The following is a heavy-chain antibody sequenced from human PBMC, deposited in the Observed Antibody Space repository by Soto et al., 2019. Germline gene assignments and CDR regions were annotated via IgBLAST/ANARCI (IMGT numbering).Heavy chain of an antibody. CDR2: IYYSGST. CDR3: ARSVFP. Sequence: QVQLQESGPGLVKPSQTLSLTCTVSGGSISSGGYYWSWIRQHPGKGLEWIGYIYYSGSTYYNPSIKSRVTRSIATSKNQSSLTLTSVTAADTAVYYCARSVFPWGQGTLVTVSS. V-gene: IGHV4-31*03. CDR1: GGSISSGGYY. J-gene: IGHJ5*02.